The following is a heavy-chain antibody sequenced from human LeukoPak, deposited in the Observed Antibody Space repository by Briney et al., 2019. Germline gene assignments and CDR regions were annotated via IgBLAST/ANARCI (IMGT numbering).Heavy chain of an antibody. Sequence: KASETLSLTCTVSGGSISSYYWSWIRQPPGKGLEWIGYIFYSGSTHYNPSLKSRVTISVDTSKNQFSLRLSSVTAADTAVYYCARDLGIAAAIDHWGQGTLVTVSS. CDR2: IFYSGST. CDR1: GGSISSYY. J-gene: IGHJ4*02. D-gene: IGHD6-13*01. CDR3: ARDLGIAAAIDH. V-gene: IGHV4-59*01.